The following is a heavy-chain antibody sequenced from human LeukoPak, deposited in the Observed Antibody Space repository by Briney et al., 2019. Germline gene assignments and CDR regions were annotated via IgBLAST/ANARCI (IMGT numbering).Heavy chain of an antibody. V-gene: IGHV3-7*03. D-gene: IGHD2-15*01. CDR1: GFPFSSYW. Sequence: GSLRLSCAASGFPFSSYWMSWVRQAPGKGLEWVANIKQDGSEKYYVDSVKGRFTISRDNAKNSLYLQMNSLRAEDTAVYYCATARYCSGGSCYSYEYFQHWGQGTLVTVSS. CDR2: IKQDGSEK. J-gene: IGHJ1*01. CDR3: ATARYCSGGSCYSYEYFQH.